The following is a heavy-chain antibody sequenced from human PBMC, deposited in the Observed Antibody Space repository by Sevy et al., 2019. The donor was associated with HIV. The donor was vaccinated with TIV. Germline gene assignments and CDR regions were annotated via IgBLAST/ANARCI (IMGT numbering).Heavy chain of an antibody. CDR1: GITLSSYG. V-gene: IGHV3-30*18. D-gene: IGHD3-10*01. CDR3: AKDGRLVWVGVASYYNYYGMDV. J-gene: IGHJ6*02. Sequence: GGSLRLSCAASGITLSSYGMHWVRQAPGKGLEWVAIISNDGSNIYYADSVKGRFTISRDDSKNTLNLQMNSLRDEDTAVYYCAKDGRLVWVGVASYYNYYGMDVWGRGTTVTVSS. CDR2: ISNDGSNI.